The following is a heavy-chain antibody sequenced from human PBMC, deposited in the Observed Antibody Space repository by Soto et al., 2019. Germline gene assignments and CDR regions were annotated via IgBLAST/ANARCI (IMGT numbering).Heavy chain of an antibody. CDR2: VYPGDSDT. V-gene: IGHV5-51*01. J-gene: IGHJ6*02. CDR1: RYSCTTCC. Sequence: GESLKISCNGARYSCTTCCIGWVRQMPGKGLEWMGIVYPGDSDTRYSPSFQGQVTISADKSISTAYLQWSSLKASDTAMYYCARPREAGKNYYGVDVWGQGT. D-gene: IGHD6-19*01. CDR3: ARPREAGKNYYGVDV.